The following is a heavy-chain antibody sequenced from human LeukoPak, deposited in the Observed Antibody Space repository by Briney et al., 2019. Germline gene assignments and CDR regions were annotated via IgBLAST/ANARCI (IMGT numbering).Heavy chain of an antibody. V-gene: IGHV3-23*01. J-gene: IGHJ4*02. D-gene: IGHD6-13*01. CDR2: ISGSGGST. CDR1: GFIFSSYA. Sequence: GGSLRLSCAASGFIFSSYAMSWVRQAPGKGLEWVSAISGSGGSTYYADSVKGRFTISRDNSKNTLYLQMNSLRAEDTAVYYCAKSMRIAAAGTGVDYWGQGTLVTVSS. CDR3: AKSMRIAAAGTGVDY.